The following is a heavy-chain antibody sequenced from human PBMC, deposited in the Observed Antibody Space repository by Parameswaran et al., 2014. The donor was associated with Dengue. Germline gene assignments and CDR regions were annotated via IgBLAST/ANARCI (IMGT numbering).Heavy chain of an antibody. CDR2: INGGNGNT. Sequence: WVRQAPGQRLEWMAWINGGNGNTRYSQKLQGRVTVTRDTSASTVYMEMSGLRSQDTAVYYCARGSWDYYFDYWGQGTLVTVSS. CDR3: ARGSWDYYFDY. V-gene: IGHV1-3*01. D-gene: IGHD4/OR15-4a*01. J-gene: IGHJ4*02.